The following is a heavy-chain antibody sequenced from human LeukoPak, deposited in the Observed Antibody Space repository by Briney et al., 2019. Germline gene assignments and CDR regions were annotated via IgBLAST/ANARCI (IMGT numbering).Heavy chain of an antibody. CDR3: ATNYGYSSGWYLDY. D-gene: IGHD6-19*01. V-gene: IGHV3-30*03. CDR1: GFTFSSYG. J-gene: IGHJ4*02. CDR2: ISYDGSNK. Sequence: GRSLRLSCAASGFTFSSYGMHWVRQAPGKGLEWVAVISYDGSNKYYADSVKGRFTISRDNSKNTLYLQMNSLRAEDTAVYYCATNYGYSSGWYLDYWGQGTLDTVSS.